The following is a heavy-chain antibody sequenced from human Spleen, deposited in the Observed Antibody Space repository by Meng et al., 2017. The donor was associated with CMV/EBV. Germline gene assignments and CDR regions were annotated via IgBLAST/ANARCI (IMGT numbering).Heavy chain of an antibody. CDR2: ISYDGSNK. CDR3: AKESAVTGAFDI. V-gene: IGHV3-30*04. CDR1: GFRLTSYA. D-gene: IGHD4-11*01. J-gene: IGHJ3*02. Sequence: GESLKISCVASGFRLTSYAVHWVRQAPGKGLEWVALISYDGSNKYYTDSVKVRFTVSRDNSKNTLYLQMNNLRAADSALYYCAKESAVTGAFDIWGQGTMVTVSS.